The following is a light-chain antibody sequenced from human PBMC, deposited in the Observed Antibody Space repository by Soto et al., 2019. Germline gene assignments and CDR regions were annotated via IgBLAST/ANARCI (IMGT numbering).Light chain of an antibody. Sequence: QSALTQPRSVSGSPGQSVTISCTGTSSDVGGYNYVSWYQQHPGKAPKLMIYDVSKRPSGVPDRFSGSKSGNTASLTISGLQAEDEADYYCCSYAGSYKGYVFGTGTK. CDR2: DVS. V-gene: IGLV2-11*01. CDR1: SSDVGGYNY. CDR3: CSYAGSYKGYV. J-gene: IGLJ1*01.